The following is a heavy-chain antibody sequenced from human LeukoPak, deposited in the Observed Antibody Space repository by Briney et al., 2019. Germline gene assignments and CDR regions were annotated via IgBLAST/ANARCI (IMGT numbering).Heavy chain of an antibody. D-gene: IGHD3-16*01. CDR3: ARGAAYYDPYYFDY. V-gene: IGHV1-69*05. CDR2: IIPIFGTA. CDR1: RGTFSSYA. J-gene: IGHJ4*02. Sequence: SVKVSCKASRGTFSSYAISWVRQAPGQGLEWMGGIIPIFGTANYAQRFRGRVTITTDDSTTTAYMELSSLRSEDTALYFCARGAAYYDPYYFDYWGQGTLVTVSS.